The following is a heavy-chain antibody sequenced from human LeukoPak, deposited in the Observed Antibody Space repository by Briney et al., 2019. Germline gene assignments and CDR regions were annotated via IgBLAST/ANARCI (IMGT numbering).Heavy chain of an antibody. V-gene: IGHV3-48*04. J-gene: IGHJ4*02. D-gene: IGHD3-3*01. Sequence: GGSLRLSCAASGFTFSSYSMNWVRQAPGKGLEWVSYISSSGSTIYYADSVKGRFTISRDNAKNSLYLQMNSLRAEDTAVYYCARDREWPGPFDYWGQGTLVTVSS. CDR3: ARDREWPGPFDY. CDR1: GFTFSSYS. CDR2: ISSSGSTI.